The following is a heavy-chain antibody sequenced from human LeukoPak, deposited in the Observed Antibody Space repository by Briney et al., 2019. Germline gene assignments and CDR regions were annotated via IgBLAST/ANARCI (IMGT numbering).Heavy chain of an antibody. J-gene: IGHJ6*02. Sequence: PGGSLRLSCAASGFTFSSYAMHWVRQAPGKGLEWVAVTSYDGSNKYYADSVKGRFTISRDSSKNTLYLQMNSLRAEDTAVYYCARSYSSGYYYGMGVWGQGTTVTVSS. D-gene: IGHD6-19*01. CDR2: TSYDGSNK. CDR3: ARSYSSGYYYGMGV. V-gene: IGHV3-30-3*01. CDR1: GFTFSSYA.